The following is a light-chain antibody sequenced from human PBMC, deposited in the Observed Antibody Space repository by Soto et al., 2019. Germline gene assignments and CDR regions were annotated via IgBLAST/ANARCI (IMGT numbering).Light chain of an antibody. CDR1: QGIGNY. V-gene: IGKV1-27*01. CDR3: QVYNNGPPG. CDR2: GAS. Sequence: IPMTQSPSSLSASVGDRVTITCRASQGIGNYLAWYQHKPGKVPKLLIYGASTLQSRVPSRFSGGGSGTEFTLTISGLQIEDLATYYCQVYNNGPPGFGQGTLLEIK. J-gene: IGKJ5*01.